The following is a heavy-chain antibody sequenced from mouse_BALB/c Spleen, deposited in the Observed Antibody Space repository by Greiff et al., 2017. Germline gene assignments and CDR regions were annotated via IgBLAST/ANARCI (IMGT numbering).Heavy chain of an antibody. V-gene: IGHV5-17*02. Sequence: EVKLVESGGGLVQPGGSRKLSCAASGFTFSSFGMHWVRQAPEKGLEWVAYISSGSSTIYYADTVKGRFTISRDNPKNTLFLQMTSLRSEDTAMYYCARGGLYCFDYWGQGTTLTVSS. CDR1: GFTFSSFG. CDR3: ARGGLYCFDY. J-gene: IGHJ2*01. CDR2: ISSGSSTI.